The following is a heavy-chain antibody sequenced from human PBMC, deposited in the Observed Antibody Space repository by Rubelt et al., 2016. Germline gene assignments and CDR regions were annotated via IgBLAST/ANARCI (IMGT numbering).Heavy chain of an antibody. CDR3: ARHDYSNNNCDY. CDR1: GYSFTSYW. D-gene: IGHD4-11*01. J-gene: IGHJ4*02. Sequence: EVQLVQSGAEVKKPGESLRISCKGSGYSFTSYWISWVRQMPGKGLEWMGRIDPSYSYTNYSPSFQGHVTISADKSISTAYLQWSSLKASDTAMYYCARHDYSNNNCDYWGQGTLVTVSS. V-gene: IGHV5-10-1*01. CDR2: IDPSYSYT.